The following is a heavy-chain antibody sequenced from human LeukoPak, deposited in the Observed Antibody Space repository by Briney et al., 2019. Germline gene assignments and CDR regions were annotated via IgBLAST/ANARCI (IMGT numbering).Heavy chain of an antibody. CDR1: GDSISSSTYS. J-gene: IGHJ4*02. D-gene: IGHD2-15*01. CDR3: ARRGVSRPGYCSGGSCYQYYFDY. V-gene: IGHV4-39*07. Sequence: SETLSLTCSVSGDSISSSTYSWGWIRQPPGKGLEWITSIYYSGNTYYNPSLKSRATISVDTSKNQFSLKLSSVTAADTAVYYCARRGVSRPGYCSGGSCYQYYFDYWGQGTLVTVSS. CDR2: IYYSGNT.